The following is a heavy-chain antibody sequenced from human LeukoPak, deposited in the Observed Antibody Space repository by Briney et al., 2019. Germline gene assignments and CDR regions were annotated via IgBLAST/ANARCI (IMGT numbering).Heavy chain of an antibody. Sequence: ASVKVSCKASGYTFSDYFMHWVQQAPGKGLVWMGRVDPENGKTKYAEKFQDRVTITADTSTDTVYMELSGLTSADTAVYYCATGRVIVVNYWGQGTLVTVSS. CDR1: GYTFSDYF. V-gene: IGHV1-69-2*01. J-gene: IGHJ4*02. CDR2: VDPENGKT. CDR3: ATGRVIVVNY. D-gene: IGHD2/OR15-2a*01.